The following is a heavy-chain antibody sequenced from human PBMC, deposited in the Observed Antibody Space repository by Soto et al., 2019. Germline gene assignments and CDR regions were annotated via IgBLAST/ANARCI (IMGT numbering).Heavy chain of an antibody. J-gene: IGHJ5*02. Sequence: SETLSLTSTVSGAPSPCYYWSCLRRSPGGELEWIVYIYSSGPANYNPSLKSRVTISLDTSKHQFSLKLSSVTAADTAVYYCARVPDRWGQGTLVTVS. V-gene: IGHV4-59*12. CDR2: IYSSGPA. CDR3: ARVPDR. D-gene: IGHD2-2*01. CDR1: GAPSPCYY.